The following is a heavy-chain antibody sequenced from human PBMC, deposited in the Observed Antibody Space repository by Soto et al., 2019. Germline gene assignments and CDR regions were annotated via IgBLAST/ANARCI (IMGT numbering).Heavy chain of an antibody. J-gene: IGHJ4*01. CDR1: GGSISSGGYY. V-gene: IGHV4-31*03. CDR3: ARDPYGSGSYDY. Sequence: PSETLSVTCTVSGGSISSGGYYWSWIRQHPGKGLEWIGYIYYSGSTYYNPSLKSRVTISVDTSKNRFSLKLSSVTAADTAVYYCARDPYGSGSYDYWGHGTLVTVSS. CDR2: IYYSGST. D-gene: IGHD3-10*01.